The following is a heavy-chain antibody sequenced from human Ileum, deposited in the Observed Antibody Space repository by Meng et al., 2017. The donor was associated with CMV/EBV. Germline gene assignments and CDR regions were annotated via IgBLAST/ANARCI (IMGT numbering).Heavy chain of an antibody. J-gene: IGHJ4*02. D-gene: IGHD2/OR15-2a*01. CDR3: ARGGQGNTAFHY. Sequence: QVLQSGAKMKQSGAHVKVSCKASGYTFTGYDMHWVRQAHGQGLEWMGWINPHSGGTNYAQKFQGRVTMTRDTSISTAYMELSRLTSDDTAVYYCARGGQGNTAFHYWGQGTLVTVSS. CDR2: INPHSGGT. CDR1: GYTFTGYD. V-gene: IGHV1-2*02.